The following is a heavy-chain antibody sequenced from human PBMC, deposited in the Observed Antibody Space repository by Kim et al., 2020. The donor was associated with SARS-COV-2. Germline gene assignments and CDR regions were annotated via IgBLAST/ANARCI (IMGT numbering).Heavy chain of an antibody. V-gene: IGHV3-23*01. CDR3: AKDPHYDFWSGYVFDY. CDR2: ISGSGGST. J-gene: IGHJ4*02. CDR1: GFTFSSYA. Sequence: GGSLRLSCAASGFTFSSYAMSWGRQAPGQGLEWVSAISGSGGSTYYADSVKGRFIISRDNSKNTLYLQMNSLRAEDTAVYYCAKDPHYDFWSGYVFDYWGQRTLVTVSS. D-gene: IGHD3-3*01.